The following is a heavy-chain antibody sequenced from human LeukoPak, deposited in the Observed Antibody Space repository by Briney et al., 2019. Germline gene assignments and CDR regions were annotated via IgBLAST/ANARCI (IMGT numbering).Heavy chain of an antibody. CDR2: IKQDGSEK. V-gene: IGHV3-7*04. D-gene: IGHD3-10*01. CDR3: ARDGVGAFDI. J-gene: IGHJ3*02. CDR1: GFTLSSYW. Sequence: PGGSLRLSCAPSGFTLSSYWKNWVPQAPGKGLEWVANIKQDGSEKYCVVSLKGRFTISRDNAKNSLYLQMNSLRAEDTAVYYCARDGVGAFDIWGQGTMVTVSS.